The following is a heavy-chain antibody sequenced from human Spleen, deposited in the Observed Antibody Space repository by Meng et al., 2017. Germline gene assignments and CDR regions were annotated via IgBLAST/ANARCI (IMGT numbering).Heavy chain of an antibody. CDR3: ARVRSEAEARFSPGWYFDY. J-gene: IGHJ4*02. D-gene: IGHD6-19*01. V-gene: IGHV1-18*01. CDR1: SDTFSNH. CDR2: ISAYNGNT. Sequence: ASVNVSCKASSDTFSNHITWVRQAPGQGLEWMGWISAYNGNTNYAQKFKGRVTLTTDTSTSTAYVELRSLTSDDTAVYYCARVRSEAEARFSPGWYFDYWGQGTLVTVSS.